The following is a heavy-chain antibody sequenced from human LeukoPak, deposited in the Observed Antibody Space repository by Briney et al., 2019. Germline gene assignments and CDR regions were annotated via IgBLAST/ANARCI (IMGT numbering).Heavy chain of an antibody. CDR2: ISGSGGST. CDR3: AKDPDSGFDY. Sequence: GGSLRLSCAASGFTFSSYGMHWVRQAPGKGLEWVSAISGSGGSTYYADSVKGRFTISRDNSKNTLYLQMNSLRAEDTAVYYCAKDPDSGFDYWGQGTLVTVSS. CDR1: GFTFSSYG. J-gene: IGHJ4*02. V-gene: IGHV3-23*01. D-gene: IGHD1-14*01.